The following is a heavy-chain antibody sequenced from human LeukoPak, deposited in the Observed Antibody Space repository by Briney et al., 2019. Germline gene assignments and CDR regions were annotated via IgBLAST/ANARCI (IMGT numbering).Heavy chain of an antibody. V-gene: IGHV3-23*01. CDR2: ISGSGGST. CDR3: AKVTSSSWPHDAFDI. Sequence: PGETLRLSCAASGFTFSSYGMSWVRQAPGKGLEWVSAISGSGGSTYYADSVKGRFTISRDNSKNTLCLQMNSLRADDTAVYYCAKVTSSSWPHDAFDIWGQGTMVTVSS. D-gene: IGHD6-13*01. CDR1: GFTFSSYG. J-gene: IGHJ3*02.